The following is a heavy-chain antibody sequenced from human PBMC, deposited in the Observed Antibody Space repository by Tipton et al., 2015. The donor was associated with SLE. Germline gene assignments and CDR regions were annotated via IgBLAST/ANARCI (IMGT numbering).Heavy chain of an antibody. Sequence: QVQLVQSGAEVKKPGASVKVSCKASGYTFTSYGISWVRQAPGQGLEWMGGFDPEDGETIYAQKFQGRVTMTEDTSIDTAYMVLSSLKSEDTAIYYCATATYGYADDGLDPWGQGTLVTVSS. CDR3: ATATYGYADDGLDP. CDR2: FDPEDGET. D-gene: IGHD5-12*01. J-gene: IGHJ5*02. V-gene: IGHV1-24*01. CDR1: GYTFTSYG.